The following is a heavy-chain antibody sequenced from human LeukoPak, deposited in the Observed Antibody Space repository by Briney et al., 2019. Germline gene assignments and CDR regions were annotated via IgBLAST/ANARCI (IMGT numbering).Heavy chain of an antibody. CDR3: ATRIAAAGYYYYYSGMDV. Sequence: ASVKVSCKASGGTFSSYAISWVRQAPGQGLEWMGGIIPIFGTANYAQKFQGRVTITADESTSTAYMELSSLRSEDTAVYYCATRIAAAGYYYYYSGMDVWGQGTTVTVSS. V-gene: IGHV1-69*01. J-gene: IGHJ6*02. CDR1: GGTFSSYA. CDR2: IIPIFGTA. D-gene: IGHD6-13*01.